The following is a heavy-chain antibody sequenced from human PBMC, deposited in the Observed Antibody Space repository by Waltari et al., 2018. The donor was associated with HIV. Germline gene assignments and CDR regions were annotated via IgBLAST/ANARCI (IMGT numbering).Heavy chain of an antibody. Sequence: DVELLESGGGLVQPGESLRLSCSASGLILRNNAMTWVRQSPGKGLEWVSGISGTGYSTNYAASVKGRFTISRDNTKNTLFLQMNDLRVEDAAVYFCATNDSGSYNFWGQGTRVIVSS. V-gene: IGHV3-23*01. CDR3: ATNDSGSYNF. J-gene: IGHJ6*02. CDR1: GLILRNNA. CDR2: ISGTGYST. D-gene: IGHD1-26*01.